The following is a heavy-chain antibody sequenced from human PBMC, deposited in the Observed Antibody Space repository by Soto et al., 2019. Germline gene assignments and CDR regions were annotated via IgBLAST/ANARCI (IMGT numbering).Heavy chain of an antibody. J-gene: IGHJ4*02. D-gene: IGHD2-21*02. CDR1: GFMFDSYG. Sequence: QVQLVESGGGVVQPGRSLRLSCAASGFMFDSYGMHWVRQAPGNGLEWVAVISNDGYNKYYAGSVKGRFTISRDNSMNTLFLEMNSLRAEDTAVYYCSRFYGGNSEPFDFWGQGTLVTVSS. CDR2: ISNDGYNK. CDR3: SRFYGGNSEPFDF. V-gene: IGHV3-30*19.